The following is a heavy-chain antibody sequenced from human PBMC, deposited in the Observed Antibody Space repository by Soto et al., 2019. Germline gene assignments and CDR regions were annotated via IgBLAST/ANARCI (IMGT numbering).Heavy chain of an antibody. Sequence: QVQLVQSGAEVKKPGSSVKVSCKASGGTFSSYTISWVRQAPGQGLEWMGRIIPILGIANYAQKFQGRVTITADKSTSTAYMELSSLRSEDTAVYYCSYNSGYDLETMGGDWGQGTLVTVSS. J-gene: IGHJ4*02. V-gene: IGHV1-69*02. CDR3: SYNSGYDLETMGGD. CDR2: IIPILGIA. D-gene: IGHD5-12*01. CDR1: GGTFSSYT.